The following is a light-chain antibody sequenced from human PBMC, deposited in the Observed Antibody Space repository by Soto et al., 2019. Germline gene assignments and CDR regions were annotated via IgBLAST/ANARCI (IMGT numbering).Light chain of an antibody. CDR1: ASVSSSY. V-gene: IGKV3-20*01. Sequence: EIVLTQSPGTLSLSPGERATLSCRASASVSSSYLAWYQQKPGQAPRLLIYGASSRATGIPDRFSGSGSGTDFTLTISRLEPEDFAVYYCQQYGSSPWTFGQGTKVDIK. CDR3: QQYGSSPWT. J-gene: IGKJ1*01. CDR2: GAS.